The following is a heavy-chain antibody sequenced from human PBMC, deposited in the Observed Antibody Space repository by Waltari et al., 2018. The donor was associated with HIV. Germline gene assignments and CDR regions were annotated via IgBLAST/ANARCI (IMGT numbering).Heavy chain of an antibody. J-gene: IGHJ4*02. CDR2: IGTSDNST. D-gene: IGHD6-19*01. CDR1: GLSGATCA. Sequence: EVHLAESGGGLVQPGESRRISCAVSGLSGATCARTWVRQAPGKGLQWVSSIGTSDNSTYYLDSVRGRFLISRDDSQTTVSLQMDRLTTNDTAVYYCASEAAVSAGPLDSWGQGIAVIVSS. V-gene: IGHV3-23*05. CDR3: ASEAAVSAGPLDS.